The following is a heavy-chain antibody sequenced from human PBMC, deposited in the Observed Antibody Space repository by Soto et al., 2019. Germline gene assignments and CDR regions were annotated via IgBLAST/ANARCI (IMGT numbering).Heavy chain of an antibody. CDR1: GGSISSGGYY. Sequence: SETLSLTCTVSGGSISSGGYYWSWIRQHPGKGLEWIGYIYYSGSTYYNPSLKSRVTISVDTSKNQFSLKLSSVTAADTAVYYCARQTSMITFGGVIVSQVLDYWGQGTLVTVSS. D-gene: IGHD3-16*02. V-gene: IGHV4-31*03. CDR3: ARQTSMITFGGVIVSQVLDY. J-gene: IGHJ4*02. CDR2: IYYSGST.